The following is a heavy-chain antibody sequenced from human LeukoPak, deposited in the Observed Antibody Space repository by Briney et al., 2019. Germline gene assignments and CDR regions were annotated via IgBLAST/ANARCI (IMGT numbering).Heavy chain of an antibody. J-gene: IGHJ6*03. CDR3: ARDPYSGAYGDTYYYFMDV. CDR2: ISGSGDNM. Sequence: GGSLRLSCLASKFTFNNYAMTWVRQAPGKGLEWVSSISGSGDNMDYADSVKGRFTISRDNSENTLYLQMNSLRGEDTAVYYCARDPYSGAYGDTYYYFMDVWGKGTTVTISS. V-gene: IGHV3-23*01. CDR1: KFTFNNYA. D-gene: IGHD1-26*01.